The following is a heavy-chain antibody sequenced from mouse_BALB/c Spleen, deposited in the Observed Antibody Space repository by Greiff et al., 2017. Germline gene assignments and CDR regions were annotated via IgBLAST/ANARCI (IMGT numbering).Heavy chain of an antibody. CDR1: GYSITSGYY. Sequence: EVQLVESGPGLVKPSQSLSLTCSVTGYSITSGYYWNWIRQFPGNKLEWMGYISYDGSNNYNPSLKNRISITRDTSKNQFFLKLNSVTTEDTATYYCAPYLITRAWFAYWGQGTLVTVSA. D-gene: IGHD2-10*01. CDR3: APYLITRAWFAY. CDR2: ISYDGSN. V-gene: IGHV3-6*02. J-gene: IGHJ3*01.